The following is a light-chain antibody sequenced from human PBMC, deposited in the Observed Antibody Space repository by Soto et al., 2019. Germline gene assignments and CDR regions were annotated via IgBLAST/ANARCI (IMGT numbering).Light chain of an antibody. V-gene: IGKV1-39*01. CDR3: QQSYSTPRT. CDR2: AAS. CDR1: QSISSY. Sequence: DIQMTQSPSSLSASVGDRVTITCRASQSISSYLNWYQQKPGKAPKLLIYAASSLQSGVPSRFSGSGSGTDFPPTISSLQPEDFAPYYCQQSYSTPRTFGQGTKVEIK. J-gene: IGKJ1*01.